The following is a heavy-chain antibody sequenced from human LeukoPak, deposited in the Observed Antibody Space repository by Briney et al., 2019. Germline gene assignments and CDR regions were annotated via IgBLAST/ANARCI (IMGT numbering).Heavy chain of an antibody. Sequence: PSETLSVTCAVYGGSFSDYNWTWNRQPPGKGLEWIGEIGHNGTTNYNPSLKGRVTISLDTSKNQFSLKLTSVTAADTAVYYCARPSGGTPFKRFDYWGEGTLVTVSS. CDR3: ARPSGGTPFKRFDY. CDR1: GGSFSDYN. V-gene: IGHV4-34*01. J-gene: IGHJ4*02. D-gene: IGHD1-14*01. CDR2: IGHNGTT.